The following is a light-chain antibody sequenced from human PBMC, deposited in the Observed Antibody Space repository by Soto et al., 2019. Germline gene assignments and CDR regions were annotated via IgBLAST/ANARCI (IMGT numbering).Light chain of an antibody. CDR3: QQYGSSPRT. CDR2: DTS. V-gene: IGKV3-20*01. Sequence: LTQSPATLSVSPGGRTILSCRASQTVNNYLAWYQQKPGQAPRLLIYDTSKRAPGVPARFIGSGSGTDFTLTISRLEPEDFAVYYCQQYGSSPRTFGQGPKVDIK. CDR1: QTVNNY. J-gene: IGKJ1*01.